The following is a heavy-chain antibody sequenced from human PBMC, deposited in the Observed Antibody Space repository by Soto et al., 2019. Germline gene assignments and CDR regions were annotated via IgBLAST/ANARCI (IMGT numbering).Heavy chain of an antibody. CDR2: INPMSGAT. CDR3: ARDLAVGDL. CDR1: GYTFINYY. D-gene: IGHD2-15*01. V-gene: IGHV1-46*01. Sequence: QAHLVQSGAEVREPGASVKVSCRTSGYTFINYYIHWVRQAPGHGLEWMAIINPMSGATNYAQKFQGRITLTMDTSTTTVYMEVSSLTSADTALYYCARDLAVGDLWGQGTLVTVSS. J-gene: IGHJ4*02.